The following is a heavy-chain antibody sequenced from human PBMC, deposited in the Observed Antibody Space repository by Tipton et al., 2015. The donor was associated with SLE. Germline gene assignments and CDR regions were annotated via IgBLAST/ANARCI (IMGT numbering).Heavy chain of an antibody. D-gene: IGHD6-13*01. CDR3: ASGDSSSWSLRGHDY. Sequence: TLSLTCAVSGFSISSGYYWNWMRQPPGKGVEWIGENNHSERTNYSPSLKSRVTISVDTSKNQFSLKLSSVTAADTAVYYCASGDSSSWSLRGHDYWGQGTLVTVSS. V-gene: IGHV4-34*01. J-gene: IGHJ4*02. CDR1: GFSISSGYY. CDR2: NNHSERT.